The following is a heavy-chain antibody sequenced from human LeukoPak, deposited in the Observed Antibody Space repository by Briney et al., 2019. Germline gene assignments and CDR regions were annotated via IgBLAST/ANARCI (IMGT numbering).Heavy chain of an antibody. V-gene: IGHV1-2*02. CDR2: INPNSGGT. J-gene: IGHJ4*02. D-gene: IGHD2-8*01. CDR1: GYTFTGYY. CDR3: ARGPRYCTNGVCYELLPFDY. Sequence: RASVKVSCKASGYTFTGYYMHWVRQAPGQGLEWMGWINPNSGGTNSAQKFQGRVTMTRDTSISTVYMELRRLRSDDTAVYYCARGPRYCTNGVCYELLPFDYWGQGTLVTVSS.